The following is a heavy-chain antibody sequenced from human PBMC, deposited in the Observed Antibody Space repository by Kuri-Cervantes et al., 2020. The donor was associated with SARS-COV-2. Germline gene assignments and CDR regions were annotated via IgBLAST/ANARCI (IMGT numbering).Heavy chain of an antibody. CDR2: ISYDGRNT. V-gene: IGHV3-30*04. D-gene: IGHD2-21*01. CDR3: AKDRDNTGRPYFFED. J-gene: IGHJ4*02. Sequence: GGSLRLSCEASGFIFSDYAIDWVRQAPGKGLEWVAIISYDGRNTKFADSVKGRFTISRANSKNMLYLEMKSLRVEDTAVYYCAKDRDNTGRPYFFEDWGQGTLVTVSS. CDR1: GFIFSDYA.